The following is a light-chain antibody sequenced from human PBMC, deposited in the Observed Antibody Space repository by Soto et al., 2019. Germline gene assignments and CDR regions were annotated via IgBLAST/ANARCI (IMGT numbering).Light chain of an antibody. V-gene: IGLV2-18*02. CDR1: SSDVGSYNR. J-gene: IGLJ1*01. CDR3: YSPTSSHTYV. Sequence: QSALTQPPSVSGSPGQSVTISCSGTSSDVGSYNRVSWYQQAPGTAPKVMIYEVSNRPSGVPDRFSGSKSGNTASLTISGLQPVDEADYYCYSPTSSHTYVFGTGSKVTVL. CDR2: EVS.